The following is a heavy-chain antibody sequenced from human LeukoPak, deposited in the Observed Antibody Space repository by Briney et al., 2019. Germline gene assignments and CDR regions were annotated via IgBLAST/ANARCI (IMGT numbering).Heavy chain of an antibody. D-gene: IGHD1-26*01. V-gene: IGHV3-21*01. CDR1: GFTFSSYS. Sequence: GGSLRLSCAASGFTFSSYSMNWVRQAPGKGLEWVSSISSSSSYIYYADSVKGRFTISRDNAKNSLYLHMNSLRAEDTAVYYCARGWERGAFDIWGQGTMVTVSS. CDR3: ARGWERGAFDI. CDR2: ISSSSSYI. J-gene: IGHJ3*02.